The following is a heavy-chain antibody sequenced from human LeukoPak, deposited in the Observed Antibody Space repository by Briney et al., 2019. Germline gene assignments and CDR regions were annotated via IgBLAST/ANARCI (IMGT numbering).Heavy chain of an antibody. Sequence: GGSLRLSCAASGFTFSDYYMSWIRQAPGRGLEWVSAISTTGGTTYYAASVRGRSTISRANSKNSLYLQMNFLTAEDPAVYFCAKETTKTTFRPGEATVTKEYFDCWGQRTLVTASS. CDR1: GFTFSDYY. V-gene: IGHV3-23*01. J-gene: IGHJ4*02. D-gene: IGHD5-24*01. CDR2: ISTTGGTT. CDR3: AKETTKTTFRPGEATVTKEYFDC.